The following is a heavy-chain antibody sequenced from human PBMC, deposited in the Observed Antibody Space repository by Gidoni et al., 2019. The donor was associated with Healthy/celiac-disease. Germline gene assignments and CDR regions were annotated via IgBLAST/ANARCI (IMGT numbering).Heavy chain of an antibody. J-gene: IGHJ4*02. CDR3: ARNDYELRGFDY. CDR1: GFTFSSYG. CDR2: ISYDGSNK. Sequence: QVQLVESGGGVVQPGRYLRLYCAASGFTFSSYGMHWVRQAPGKGLEWVAVISYDGSNKYYADSVKGRFTISRDNSKNTLYLQMNSLRAEDTAVYYCARNDYELRGFDYWGQGTLVTVSS. V-gene: IGHV3-30*03. D-gene: IGHD4-17*01.